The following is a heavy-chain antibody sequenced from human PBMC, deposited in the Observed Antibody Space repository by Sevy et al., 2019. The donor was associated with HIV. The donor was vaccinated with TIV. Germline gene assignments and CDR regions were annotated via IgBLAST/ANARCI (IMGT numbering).Heavy chain of an antibody. D-gene: IGHD3-10*01. V-gene: IGHV3-21*01. J-gene: IGHJ3*01. Sequence: GGSLRLSCVASGFTFSTYTMNWVRQAPGKGLEWISSISFSSNYIYYADSVKGRFTISRDNARNSLDLQMNSLRAEDTAVYYGARPYGSGSWEAFDVWGQGTMVTVSS. CDR2: ISFSSNYI. CDR1: GFTFSTYT. CDR3: ARPYGSGSWEAFDV.